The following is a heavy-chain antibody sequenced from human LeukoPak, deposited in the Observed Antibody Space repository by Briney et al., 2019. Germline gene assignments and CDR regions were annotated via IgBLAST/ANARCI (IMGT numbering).Heavy chain of an antibody. CDR1: GGSISSYD. D-gene: IGHD1-14*01. J-gene: IGHJ4*02. Sequence: PSETLSLTCTVSGGSISSYDWSWIRQPPGKGLEWIGYIYYSGRTVYNPSLKSRVTMSLDTSKNQFSLKLSSVTASDTAVYYCLGEPAGGFRFDYWGQGTLVTVSS. CDR2: IYYSGRT. V-gene: IGHV4-59*12. CDR3: LGEPAGGFRFDY.